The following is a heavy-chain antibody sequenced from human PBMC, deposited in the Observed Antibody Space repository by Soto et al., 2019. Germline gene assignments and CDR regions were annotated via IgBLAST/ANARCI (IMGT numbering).Heavy chain of an antibody. J-gene: IGHJ4*02. D-gene: IGHD6-13*01. V-gene: IGHV3-33*01. Sequence: QVQLVESGGGVVQPGRSLRLSCAATGFTFSTYGMHWVRQAPGKGLEWVAVIWYDGSNKYYADSVKGRFTISRDNSKNTLFLLMNSLTAEDTSVYYCARDGPLGYFDYWGQGTMVTVSS. CDR1: GFTFSTYG. CDR3: ARDGPLGYFDY. CDR2: IWYDGSNK.